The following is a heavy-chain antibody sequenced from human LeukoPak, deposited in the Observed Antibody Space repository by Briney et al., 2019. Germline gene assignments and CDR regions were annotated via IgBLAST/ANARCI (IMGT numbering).Heavy chain of an antibody. J-gene: IGHJ4*02. CDR1: GYSFTSHG. D-gene: IGHD3-22*01. Sequence: ASVKVSCKASGYSFTSHGINWVRQAPGQGLEWMGWISAYKGNKKYAQKFQGRFTMTTDTSTSTAYMDLRTLRSDDTALYYCARDRDSSAFGKDFDYWGQGTLVTVSS. CDR2: ISAYKGNK. CDR3: ARDRDSSAFGKDFDY. V-gene: IGHV1-18*01.